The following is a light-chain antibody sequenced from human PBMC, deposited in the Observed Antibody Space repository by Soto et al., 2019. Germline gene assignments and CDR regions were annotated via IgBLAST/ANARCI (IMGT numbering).Light chain of an antibody. Sequence: EIVVTQSPATLSLSPGERATLSCRASQSVSSYLAWYQQKPGQAPRLLIYDASNRATGIPVRFSGSGSGTDFTLTISSLEPEDFAVYYCQQRSNWPPTFGQGTKVDIK. V-gene: IGKV3-11*01. CDR2: DAS. CDR1: QSVSSY. CDR3: QQRSNWPPT. J-gene: IGKJ1*01.